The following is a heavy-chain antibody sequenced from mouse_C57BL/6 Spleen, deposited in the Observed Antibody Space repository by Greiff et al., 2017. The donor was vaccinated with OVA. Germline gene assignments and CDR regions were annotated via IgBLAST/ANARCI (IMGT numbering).Heavy chain of an antibody. Sequence: EVQLVESGEGLVKPGGSLKLSCAASGFTFSSYAMSWVRQTPEKRLEWVAYISSGGDYIYYADTVKGRFTISRDNARNTLYLQMSSLKSEDTAMYYCTKVYSTNYAMDYWGQGTSVTVSS. CDR2: ISSGGDYI. V-gene: IGHV5-9-1*02. J-gene: IGHJ4*01. D-gene: IGHD2-5*01. CDR3: TKVYSTNYAMDY. CDR1: GFTFSSYA.